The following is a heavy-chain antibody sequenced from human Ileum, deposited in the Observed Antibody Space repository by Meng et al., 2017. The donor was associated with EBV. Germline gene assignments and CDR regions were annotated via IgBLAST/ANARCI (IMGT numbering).Heavy chain of an antibody. CDR1: GDSCSGAYW. V-gene: IGHV4-4*02. Sequence: GQLQESVPRLVRPSGTLSLTCTVSGDSCSGAYWGSWARQSPEKGLEWIGEVYPSGTPYYNPSLKSRVTISLDKSRNQFSLNLIHVTAADAAVYYCARDAFQYASGIPAHWGQGTLVTVSS. J-gene: IGHJ4*02. CDR3: ARDAFQYASGIPAH. D-gene: IGHD3-16*01. CDR2: VYPSGTP.